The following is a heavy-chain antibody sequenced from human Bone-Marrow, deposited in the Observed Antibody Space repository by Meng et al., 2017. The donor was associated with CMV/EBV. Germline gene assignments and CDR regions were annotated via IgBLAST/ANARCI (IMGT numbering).Heavy chain of an antibody. Sequence: GGSLRLSCVASGFSISSFWMSWVRQAPGKGLEWVANIEQDDSEDYHVDPVRGRFTISRDTAKNSVYLQMNSLRVDDTAVYYCARDLTGSSGAFDIWGQGTMVTVSS. J-gene: IGHJ3*02. CDR1: GFSISSFW. CDR3: ARDLTGSSGAFDI. D-gene: IGHD1-20*01. CDR2: IEQDDSED. V-gene: IGHV3-7*01.